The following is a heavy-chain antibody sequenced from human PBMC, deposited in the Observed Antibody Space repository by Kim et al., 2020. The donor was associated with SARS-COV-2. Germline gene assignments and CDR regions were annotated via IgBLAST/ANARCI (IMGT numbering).Heavy chain of an antibody. V-gene: IGHV3-64*02. J-gene: IGHJ4*02. Sequence: GGSLRLSCAASGFTFSNYAIHWVRQAPGKGLECVSAISLYGVNTYYADSVKGRFIVSRDNSKNTLHLQMSSLRVEDMAIYYCARVIPLAVSRGYCDYWGLGSPVT. CDR1: GFTFSNYA. CDR3: ARVIPLAVSRGYCDY. CDR2: ISLYGVNT. D-gene: IGHD6-19*01.